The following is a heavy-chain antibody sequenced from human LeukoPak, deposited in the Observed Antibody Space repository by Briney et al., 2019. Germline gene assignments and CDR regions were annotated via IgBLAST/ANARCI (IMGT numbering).Heavy chain of an antibody. D-gene: IGHD5-18*01. CDR1: GGSISGYY. CDR2: IYSSGTT. J-gene: IGHJ4*02. Sequence: SETLSLTCTVSGGSISGYYWSWIRQPAGKGLEWIGRIYSSGTTNYNPTLRSRVSMTVSTSNNQFLLNLDSVTAADATVYYCAKYTFSSDYFAYWGRGTLVTVSS. V-gene: IGHV4-4*07. CDR3: AKYTFSSDYFAY.